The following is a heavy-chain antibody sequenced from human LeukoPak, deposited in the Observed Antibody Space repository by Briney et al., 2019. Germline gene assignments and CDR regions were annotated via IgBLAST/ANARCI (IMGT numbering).Heavy chain of an antibody. J-gene: IGHJ4*02. V-gene: IGHV4-34*01. CDR2: INHSGST. CDR1: GGSFSGYY. D-gene: IGHD3-3*01. CDR3: ARMGVYYDFWSGYVYFDY. Sequence: SETLSLTCAVYGGSFSGYYWSWIRQPPGKGLEWIGEINHSGSTNYNPSLKSRVTISVDTSKNQFSLKLSSVTAADTAVYYCARMGVYYDFWSGYVYFDYWGQGTLVTVSS.